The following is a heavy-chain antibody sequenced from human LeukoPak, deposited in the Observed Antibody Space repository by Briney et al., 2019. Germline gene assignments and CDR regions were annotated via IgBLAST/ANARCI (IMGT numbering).Heavy chain of an antibody. CDR3: ARPDFFYGDRSRAFDY. J-gene: IGHJ4*02. Sequence: PGGSLRLSCAASGFTFDDYGMSWVRQAPGKGLEWVSSISSSSSYIYYADSVKGRFTISRDNAKNSLYLQMNSLRAEDTAVYYCARPDFFYGDRSRAFDYWGQGTLVTVSS. D-gene: IGHD4-17*01. CDR2: ISSSSSYI. CDR1: GFTFDDYG. V-gene: IGHV3-21*01.